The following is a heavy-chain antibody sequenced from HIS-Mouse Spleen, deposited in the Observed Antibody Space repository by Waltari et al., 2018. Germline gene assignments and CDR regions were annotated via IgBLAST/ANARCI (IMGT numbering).Heavy chain of an antibody. CDR3: ARDRAGNYYYYYGMDV. CDR2: INPSVGST. J-gene: IGHJ6*02. D-gene: IGHD6-19*01. CDR1: GYTFTSYY. V-gene: IGHV1-46*03. Sequence: QVQLVQSGAEVKKPGASVKVSCKASGYTFTSYYMHWVRQAPGQGLEWMGIINPSVGSTSYAQKFQGRVTMTRDTSTSTVYMELSSLRSEDTAVYYCARDRAGNYYYYYGMDVWGQGTTVTVSS.